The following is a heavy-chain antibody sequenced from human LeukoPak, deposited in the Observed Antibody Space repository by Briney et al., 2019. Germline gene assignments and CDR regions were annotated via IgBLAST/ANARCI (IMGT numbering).Heavy chain of an antibody. V-gene: IGHV4-30-2*01. Sequence: SETLSLTCTVSGGSISSGGYYWSWIRQPPGKGLEWIGYIYRSGSTYYNPSLKSRVTISVDRSKNQFSLKLSSVTAADTAVYYCARDSRYCSSTSCYSLMGYFDYWGQGTLVTVSS. CDR2: IYRSGST. CDR3: ARDSRYCSSTSCYSLMGYFDY. D-gene: IGHD2-2*02. CDR1: GGSISSGGYY. J-gene: IGHJ4*02.